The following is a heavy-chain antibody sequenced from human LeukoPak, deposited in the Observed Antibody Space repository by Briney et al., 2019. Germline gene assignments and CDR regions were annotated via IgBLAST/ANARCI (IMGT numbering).Heavy chain of an antibody. J-gene: IGHJ2*01. CDR2: ISYDGSNK. CDR3: AKAVVRELLSWYFDL. D-gene: IGHD1-26*01. Sequence: PGGSLRLSCAASGFTFSSYGMHWVRQAPGKGLEWVAVISYDGSNKYYADSVKGRFTISRDNSKNTLYLQMNSLRAEDTAVDYCAKAVVRELLSWYFDLWGRGTLVTVSS. CDR1: GFTFSSYG. V-gene: IGHV3-30*18.